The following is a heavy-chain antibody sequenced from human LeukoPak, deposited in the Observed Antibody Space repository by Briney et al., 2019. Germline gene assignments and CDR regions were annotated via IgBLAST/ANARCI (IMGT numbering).Heavy chain of an antibody. Sequence: SETLSLTCTVSGYSISSGYYWGWVRQPPGKGLEWIGTIHHSGSTYYSPSLRSRVTTSVDTSKNQFSLKLSSVTAADTAVYYCARVLYDSSGYYSWLDYWGQGTLVTVSS. CDR2: IHHSGST. CDR1: GYSISSGYY. V-gene: IGHV4-38-2*02. D-gene: IGHD3-22*01. CDR3: ARVLYDSSGYYSWLDY. J-gene: IGHJ4*02.